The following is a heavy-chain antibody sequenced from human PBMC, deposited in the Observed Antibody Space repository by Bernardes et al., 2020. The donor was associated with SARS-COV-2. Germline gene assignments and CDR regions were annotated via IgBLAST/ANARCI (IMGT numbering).Heavy chain of an antibody. CDR3: ATDTISGIVIMAWVY. V-gene: IGHV1-24*01. CDR1: GNSLTAAS. D-gene: IGHD3-3*01. J-gene: IGHJ4*02. CDR2: FDPQYGDP. Sequence: ASVKVSCEVSGNSLTAASIYWVRQAPGKGLEWMGSFDPQYGDPIYAQKFQGRITMTEDTSTDTAYMELGDLRSEDTAVYYCATDTISGIVIMAWVYWGQGTLVTVSS.